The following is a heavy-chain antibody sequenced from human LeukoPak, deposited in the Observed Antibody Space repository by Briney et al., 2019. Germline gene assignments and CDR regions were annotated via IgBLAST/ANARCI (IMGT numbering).Heavy chain of an antibody. CDR2: IYYSGST. D-gene: IGHD3-22*01. V-gene: IGHV4-39*01. CDR1: GGSSSSSSYY. CDR3: ARHFDYYDSSGYYAPFDY. Sequence: NTSETLSLTCTVSGGSSSSSSYYWGWIRQPPGKGLGWIGSIYYSGSTYYNPSLKSRVTISVDTSKNQFSLKLSSVTAADTAVYYCARHFDYYDSSGYYAPFDYWGQGTLVTVSS. J-gene: IGHJ4*02.